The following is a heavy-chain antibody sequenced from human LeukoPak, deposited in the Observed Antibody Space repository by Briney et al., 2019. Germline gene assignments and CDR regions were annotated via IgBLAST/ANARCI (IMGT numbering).Heavy chain of an antibody. CDR3: ASEYCTSSTCRFDS. V-gene: IGHV4-59*01. J-gene: IGHJ4*02. CDR2: IYNSGST. CDR1: GGSISSYY. D-gene: IGHD2-2*01. Sequence: SETLSLTCTVSGGSISSYYWTWIRQPPGKGLEWIGYIYNSGSTNYNPSLKSRVTTSLDTSRNQFSLKLTSVTAADTALYYCASEYCTSSTCRFDSWGQGTLVTVSS.